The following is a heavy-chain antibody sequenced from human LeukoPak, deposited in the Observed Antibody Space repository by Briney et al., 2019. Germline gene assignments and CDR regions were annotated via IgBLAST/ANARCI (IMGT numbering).Heavy chain of an antibody. Sequence: ASVKVSCKASGYTFTSYDINWVRQATGQGLEWMGWMNPNSGNTGYAQKFQGRVTMTRNTSISTAYMELSSLRSEDTAVYYCARDGGYGGNSDRGLLDYWGQGTLVTVSS. J-gene: IGHJ4*02. CDR2: MNPNSGNT. D-gene: IGHD4-23*01. CDR3: ARDGGYGGNSDRGLLDY. CDR1: GYTFTSYD. V-gene: IGHV1-8*01.